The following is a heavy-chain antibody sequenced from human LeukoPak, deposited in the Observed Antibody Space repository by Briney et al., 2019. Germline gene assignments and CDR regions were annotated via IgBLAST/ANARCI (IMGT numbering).Heavy chain of an antibody. CDR3: ARAALATKSEHWFDS. CDR2: SYYTGST. CDR1: GGSISSFY. D-gene: IGHD2-8*01. V-gene: IGHV4-59*01. J-gene: IGHJ5*01. Sequence: SETLSLTCTVSGGSISSFYWSWIRQPPGKGLEWIGYSYYTGSTNYNSSLKSRVTISVDTSKNQFSLNLSSVTAADTAMYYCARAALATKSEHWFDSWGQGTLVTVSS.